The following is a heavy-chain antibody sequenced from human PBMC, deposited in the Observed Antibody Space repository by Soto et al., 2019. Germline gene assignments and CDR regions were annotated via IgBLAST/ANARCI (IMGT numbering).Heavy chain of an antibody. CDR3: ARALYYYGSMDV. J-gene: IGHJ6*02. V-gene: IGHV3-21*01. D-gene: IGHD3-10*01. CDR2: VTGSSSYM. Sequence: PGGSLRLSFAASEFAFSSYVMNWVRQAPGKGLEWVSSVTGSSSYMYYADSVKGRFTISRDNAQNSLYLEMNSLRAEDTAVYYCARALYYYGSMDVWGQGTTVTVSS. CDR1: EFAFSSYV.